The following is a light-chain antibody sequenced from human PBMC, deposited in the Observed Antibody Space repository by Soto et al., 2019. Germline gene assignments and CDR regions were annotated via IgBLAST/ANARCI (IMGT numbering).Light chain of an antibody. CDR2: EAS. V-gene: IGKV1-12*01. Sequence: DIQMTQSPSSVSASVGDRVTITCRASQGVSSWLAWYQQKPGRAPKLLIYEASSLQSGVPSRFTLTISGLQSDDFALYYCQQYDKWSPLTFGEGTKVDIK. J-gene: IGKJ4*01. CDR1: QGVSSW. CDR3: QQYDKWSPLT.